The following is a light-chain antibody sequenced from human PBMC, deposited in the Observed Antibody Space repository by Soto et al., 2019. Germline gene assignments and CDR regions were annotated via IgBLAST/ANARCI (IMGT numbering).Light chain of an antibody. V-gene: IGLV2-11*01. CDR1: SSDVGGYNY. CDR3: CSYPGNYYA. Sequence: QSALTQPRSVSGSPGQSVTISCTGTSSDVGGYNYVSWYQQHPGKAPKLMIYDVSKRPSGVPDRFSGSKSGNTASLTISGLQAEDEADYFCCSYPGNYYAFGTGTQLTVL. CDR2: DVS. J-gene: IGLJ1*01.